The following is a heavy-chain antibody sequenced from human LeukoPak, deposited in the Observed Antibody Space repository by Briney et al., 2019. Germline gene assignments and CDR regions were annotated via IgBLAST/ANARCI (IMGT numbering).Heavy chain of an antibody. CDR2: ISYDGSNK. D-gene: IGHD3-10*01. J-gene: IGHJ4*02. CDR3: AREIYYYGSGSMPFDY. CDR1: GFTFSSYA. Sequence: GGSLRLSCAASGFTFSSYAMHWVRQAPGKGLEWVAVISYDGSNKYYADSVKGRFTISRDNSKHTLYLQMNSLRAEDTAVYYCAREIYYYGSGSMPFDYWGQGTLVTVSS. V-gene: IGHV3-30-3*01.